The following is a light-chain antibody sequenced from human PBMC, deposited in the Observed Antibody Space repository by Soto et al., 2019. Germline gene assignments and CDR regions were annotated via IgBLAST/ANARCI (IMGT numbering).Light chain of an antibody. CDR3: SSYAATNNYV. CDR2: EVT. CDR1: ISDVGGYNF. J-gene: IGLJ1*01. V-gene: IGLV2-8*01. Sequence: TQPPSASGSPGQSFTISCTGTISDVGGYNFVSWYQQHPGKAPQLIIYEVTKRPSGVPDRFSGSKSGNTASLTVSGLQTEDEADYYCSSYAATNNYVFGSGTKVTVL.